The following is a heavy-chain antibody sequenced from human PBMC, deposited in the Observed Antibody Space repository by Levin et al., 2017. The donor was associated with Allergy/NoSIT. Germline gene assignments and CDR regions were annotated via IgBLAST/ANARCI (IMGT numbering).Heavy chain of an antibody. CDR3: ARDELDLVGATPSMDV. V-gene: IGHV3-64*01. CDR1: GFTFSSYA. CDR2: ISSNGGST. Sequence: GESLKISCAASGFTFSSYAMHWVRQAPGKGLEYVSAISSNGGSTYYANSVKGRFTISRDNSKNTLYLQMGSLRAEDMAVYYCARDELDLVGATPSMDVWGQGTTVTVSS. D-gene: IGHD1-26*01. J-gene: IGHJ6*02.